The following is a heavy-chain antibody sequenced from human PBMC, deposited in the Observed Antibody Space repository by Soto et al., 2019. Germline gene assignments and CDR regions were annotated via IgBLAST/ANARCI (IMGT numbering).Heavy chain of an antibody. J-gene: IGHJ4*02. CDR1: GFTFSTFA. V-gene: IGHV3-30*03. Sequence: QVQLVESGGGVVQPGRSLRLSCAASGFTFSTFAMHWVRQAPGKGLGWVAVISNDGITKYYADSVKGRFTISRDNSNNTLYLEMNSLRADDTAVYYGYSSGWWGQGTLVTVSS. D-gene: IGHD6-19*01. CDR2: ISNDGITK. CDR3: YSSGW.